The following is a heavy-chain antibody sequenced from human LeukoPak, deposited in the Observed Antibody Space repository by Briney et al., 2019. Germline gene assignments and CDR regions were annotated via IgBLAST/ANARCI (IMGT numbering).Heavy chain of an antibody. CDR2: ISGSGGNT. Sequence: PGGSLRLSCAASGFTFSSYAMSWVRQAPGKGLEWVSHISGSGGNTYYADSVKGRFTISRDNSKNTLFLQMNSLRAEDTAVCYCAKRGSYCSGTTCYDYWGQGTLVTVSS. CDR1: GFTFSSYA. J-gene: IGHJ4*02. V-gene: IGHV3-23*01. D-gene: IGHD2-2*01. CDR3: AKRGSYCSGTTCYDY.